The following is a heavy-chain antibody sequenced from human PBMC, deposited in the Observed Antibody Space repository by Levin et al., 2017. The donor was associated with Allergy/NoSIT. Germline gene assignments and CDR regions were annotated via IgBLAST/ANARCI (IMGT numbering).Heavy chain of an antibody. CDR3: ARGPPRLLLRDGGPHDY. Sequence: GESLKISCKASGYTFTGYYMHWVRQAPGQGLEWMGWINPNSGGTNYAQKFQGRVTMTRDTSISTAYMELSRLRSDDTAVYYCARGPPRLLLRDGGPHDYWGQGTLVTVSS. J-gene: IGHJ4*02. CDR1: GYTFTGYY. V-gene: IGHV1-2*02. CDR2: INPNSGGT. D-gene: IGHD2-15*01.